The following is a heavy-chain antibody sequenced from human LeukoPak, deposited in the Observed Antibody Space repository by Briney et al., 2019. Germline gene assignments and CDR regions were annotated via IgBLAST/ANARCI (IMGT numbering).Heavy chain of an antibody. CDR1: GFTFSDYY. CDR2: ISSSGSTI. CDR3: ARDPRKQWLVRSGAFDI. D-gene: IGHD6-19*01. V-gene: IGHV3-11*04. J-gene: IGHJ3*02. Sequence: GGSLRPSCAASGFTFSDYYMSWIRQAPGKGLEWVSYISSSGSTIYYADSVKGRFTISRDNAKNSLYLQMNSLRAEDTAVYYCARDPRKQWLVRSGAFDIWGQGTMVTVSS.